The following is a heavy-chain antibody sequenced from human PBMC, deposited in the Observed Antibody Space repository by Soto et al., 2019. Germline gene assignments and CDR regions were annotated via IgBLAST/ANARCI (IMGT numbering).Heavy chain of an antibody. CDR3: ATGGYSYGWGY. CDR2: VSPDGSSS. CDR1: GITFSNYW. J-gene: IGHJ4*02. Sequence: EVQLVESGGGSVQPGGSLRLSCVGSGITFSNYWMHWVRQVPGKGPVWVSRVSPDGSSSSYADFVKGRFIVSRDNAKNVAYLQVNSLRADDTAAYYCATGGYSYGWGYWGQGTLVTVSS. V-gene: IGHV3-74*01. D-gene: IGHD5-18*01.